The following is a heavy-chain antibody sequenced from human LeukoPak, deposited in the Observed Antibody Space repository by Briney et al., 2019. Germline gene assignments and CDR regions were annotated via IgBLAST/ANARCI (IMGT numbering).Heavy chain of an antibody. V-gene: IGHV3-48*02. J-gene: IGHJ4*02. CDR3: ARDSPAPPYPKKEYQIGDY. D-gene: IGHD2-2*01. Sequence: SVKGRFTISRDDAKNSLYLQMNSLRDEDTAVYYCARDSPAPPYPKKEYQIGDYWGQGTLVAVSS.